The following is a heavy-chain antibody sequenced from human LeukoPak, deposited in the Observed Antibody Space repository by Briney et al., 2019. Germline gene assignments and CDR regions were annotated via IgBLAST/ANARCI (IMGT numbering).Heavy chain of an antibody. Sequence: GASVKVSCKASGYTFTGYCMHWVRQAPGQGLEWMGWINPNSGGTNYAQKFQGRVTMTRDTSISTAYMELSRLRSDDTAVYYCARDRSLGGYSSSWSWFDPWGQGTLVTVSS. J-gene: IGHJ5*02. CDR3: ARDRSLGGYSSSWSWFDP. CDR1: GYTFTGYC. D-gene: IGHD6-13*01. CDR2: INPNSGGT. V-gene: IGHV1-2*02.